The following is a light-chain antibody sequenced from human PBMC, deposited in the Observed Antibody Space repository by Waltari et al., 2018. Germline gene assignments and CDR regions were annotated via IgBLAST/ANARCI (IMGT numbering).Light chain of an antibody. Sequence: QSALTQPASVSGSPGQSITISCTGTSSDVGGYNYVSWYQQHPGKVPKLIIYEVTNRPAGFSDRFSGSKSGNTASLTISGLQAEDEADYYCSSYRSSTTLKYVFGTGTKVTVL. CDR1: SSDVGGYNY. CDR2: EVT. V-gene: IGLV2-14*01. CDR3: SSYRSSTTLKYV. J-gene: IGLJ1*01.